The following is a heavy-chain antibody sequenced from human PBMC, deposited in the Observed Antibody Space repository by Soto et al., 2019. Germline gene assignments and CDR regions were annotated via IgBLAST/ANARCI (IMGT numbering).Heavy chain of an antibody. CDR1: GDSVSSNSAA. CDR3: ARAGPGRVYCSGGSCYSGYFDY. CDR2: TYYRSKWYN. Sequence: PSQTLSLTCAISGDSVSSNSAAWNWIRQSPSRGLEWLGRTYYRSKWYNDYAVSVKSRITINPDTSKNQFSLQLNSVTPEDTAVYYCARAGPGRVYCSGGSCYSGYFDYWGQGTLVTVSS. V-gene: IGHV6-1*01. J-gene: IGHJ4*02. D-gene: IGHD2-15*01.